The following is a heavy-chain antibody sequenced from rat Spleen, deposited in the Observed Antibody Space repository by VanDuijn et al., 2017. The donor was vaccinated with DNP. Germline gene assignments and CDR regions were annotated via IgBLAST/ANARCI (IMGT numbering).Heavy chain of an antibody. J-gene: IGHJ2*01. CDR3: TTRLGAPSDY. CDR2: ISTSGGST. Sequence: EVQLVESGGDLVQPGRSLKLSCAATGFTFSDHNMAWVRQAPKKGLEWVATISTSGGSTSYRDSVTGRFTISRDNAKNTLYLQMDSLRSEDTATYYCTTRLGAPSDYWGQGVMVTVSS. D-gene: IGHD3-1*01. CDR1: GFTFSDHN. V-gene: IGHV5-27*01.